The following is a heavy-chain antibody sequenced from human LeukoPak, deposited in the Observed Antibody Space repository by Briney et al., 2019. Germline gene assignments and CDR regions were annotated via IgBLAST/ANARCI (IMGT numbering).Heavy chain of an antibody. CDR2: IYYSGST. Sequence: SETLSLTCTVSGGSISSSSYYWGWIRQPPGKGLEGIGSIYYSGSTYSNPSLKSRVTISVDTSKNQFSLKLSSVTAADTAVYYCAREVTVVVGVAFDIWGQGTMVTVSS. CDR3: AREVTVVVGVAFDI. J-gene: IGHJ3*02. D-gene: IGHD3-22*01. V-gene: IGHV4-39*07. CDR1: GGSISSSSYY.